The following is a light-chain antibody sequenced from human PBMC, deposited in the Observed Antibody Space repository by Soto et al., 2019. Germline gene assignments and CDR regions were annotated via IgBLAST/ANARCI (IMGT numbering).Light chain of an antibody. CDR1: ESIVNF. J-gene: IGKJ1*01. CDR3: QQSYSLPRT. V-gene: IGKV1-39*01. CDR2: AAS. Sequence: DIQMTQSPSSLSASVGDRVTITCRASESIVNFLNWYQHKPGKAPKVLIYAASSLQGGVSSRFSGSGSGTDFTLTISSLQPDDFATYYCQQSYSLPRTFGQGTKVEI.